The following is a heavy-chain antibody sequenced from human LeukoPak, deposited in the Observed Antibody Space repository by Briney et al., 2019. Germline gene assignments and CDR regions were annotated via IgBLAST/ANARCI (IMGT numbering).Heavy chain of an antibody. CDR2: MNPNSGNT. D-gene: IGHD1-26*01. V-gene: IGHV1-8*01. CDR1: GYTFTSYN. J-gene: IGHJ5*02. CDR3: ARDNSVGDYAWWFDP. Sequence: GASVKVSCKASGYTFTSYNINWVRQATGQGLEWVGWMNPNSGNTGYAQKFQGRVTMTRDTSTSTVYMELSSLRSEDTAVYYCARDNSVGDYAWWFDPWGQGTLVTVSS.